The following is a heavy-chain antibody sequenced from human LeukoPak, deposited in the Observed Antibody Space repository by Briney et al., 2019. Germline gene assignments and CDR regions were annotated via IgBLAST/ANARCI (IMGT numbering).Heavy chain of an antibody. CDR2: ISYDGSNK. Sequence: GGSLRLSCAASGFTFSSYAMYWVRQAPGKGLEWVSVISYDGSNKYYADSVKGRFTISRDNSKNTLYLQMNSLRAEDTAVYYCTRDQSSSWCPQYGMDVWGQGTTVTVSS. CDR1: GFTFSSYA. J-gene: IGHJ6*02. CDR3: TRDQSSSWCPQYGMDV. V-gene: IGHV3-30*03. D-gene: IGHD6-13*01.